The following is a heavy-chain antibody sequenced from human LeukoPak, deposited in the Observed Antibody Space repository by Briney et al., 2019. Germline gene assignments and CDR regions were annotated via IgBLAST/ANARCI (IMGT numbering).Heavy chain of an antibody. V-gene: IGHV3-30*18. Sequence: PGGSLRLSCAASGFTFSSYGMHWVRQAPGKGLEWVAVISYDGSNKYYADSVKGRFTISRDNSKNTLYLQMNSLRAEDTAVYYCAKDNNTAAFDIWGQGTMVTVSS. J-gene: IGHJ3*02. CDR3: AKDNNTAAFDI. D-gene: IGHD2/OR15-2a*01. CDR2: ISYDGSNK. CDR1: GFTFSSYG.